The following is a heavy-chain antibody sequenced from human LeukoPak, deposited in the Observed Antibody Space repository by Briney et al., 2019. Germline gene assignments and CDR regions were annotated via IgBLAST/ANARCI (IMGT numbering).Heavy chain of an antibody. CDR1: GFKFRGYG. CDR3: ARVAGWHWFDP. V-gene: IGHV3-30*03. Sequence: GGSLRLSRSALGFKFRGYGMGCVCQAPGKGLEWVARISFDESNKYDLDSVKGRFTISRDYSKNTVSLQMNNMRLDDTAVYYCARVAGWHWFDPWGQGTLLTVSS. J-gene: IGHJ5*02. CDR2: ISFDESNK. D-gene: IGHD6-19*01.